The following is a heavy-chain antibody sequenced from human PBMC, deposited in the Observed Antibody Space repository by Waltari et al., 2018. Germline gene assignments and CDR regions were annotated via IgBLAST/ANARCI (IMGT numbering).Heavy chain of an antibody. CDR1: GFTFSSYA. V-gene: IGHV3-23*01. D-gene: IGHD3-16*01. Sequence: EVQLLESGGGLVQPGGSLRLSCAASGFTFSSYAMSWVRQAPGKGLEWVSAISGSGGSTYYADSVKGRVTISRDNSKNTLYLQMNSLRAEDTAVYYCAKDPEDYILGAGDDAFDIWGQGTMVTVSS. CDR2: ISGSGGST. CDR3: AKDPEDYILGAGDDAFDI. J-gene: IGHJ3*02.